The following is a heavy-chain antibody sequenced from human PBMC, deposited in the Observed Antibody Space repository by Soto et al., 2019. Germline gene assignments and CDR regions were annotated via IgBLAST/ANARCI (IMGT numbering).Heavy chain of an antibody. CDR3: ARERQVGPSSGRFDP. J-gene: IGHJ5*02. V-gene: IGHV4-31*03. Sequence: QVHLQESGPGLVKPAQTLSRTCSVNGDSINSDSVYWSWIRQSPGKGLEYIGYITYNGRTFYNPSLTSRVTRAGDTPKNQFSLEVRSVTASDTAVYYCARERQVGPSSGRFDPWGQGTLVTVST. CDR2: ITYNGRT. CDR1: GDSINSDSVY.